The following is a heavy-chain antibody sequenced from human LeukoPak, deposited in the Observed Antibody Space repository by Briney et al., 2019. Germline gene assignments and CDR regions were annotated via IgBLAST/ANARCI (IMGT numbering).Heavy chain of an antibody. J-gene: IGHJ2*01. CDR1: GFTFSSYS. CDR3: AGSDTIGYLPREWDYWYFDR. D-gene: IGHD3-22*01. Sequence: GGALRLSCAASGFTFSSYSMNWVRQAPGKGLEWVSSISSSSSYIYYADSVKGRFTISRDNAKNSLYLQLNSLRAEDTAVYYCAGSDTIGYLPREWDYWYFDRWGRGTLVTVSS. CDR2: ISSSSSYI. V-gene: IGHV3-21*03.